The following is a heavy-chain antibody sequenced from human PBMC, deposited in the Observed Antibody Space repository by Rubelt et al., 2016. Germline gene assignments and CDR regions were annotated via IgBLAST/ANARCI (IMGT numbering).Heavy chain of an antibody. V-gene: IGHV4-31*03. J-gene: IGHJ6*03. CDR3: ARGVGTIGFSYYFFMDV. Sequence: QVQLQESGPGLVKPSQTLSLTCTVSGGSISSGGYYWSWIRQHPGKGLEWIGYIYYSGSTYYNPSLKSRVTISVDTSKNQFSLRLSSVTAADTAVYYCARGVGTIGFSYYFFMDVWGKGTTVTVSS. CDR1: GGSISSGGYY. CDR2: IYYSGST. D-gene: IGHD5-12*01.